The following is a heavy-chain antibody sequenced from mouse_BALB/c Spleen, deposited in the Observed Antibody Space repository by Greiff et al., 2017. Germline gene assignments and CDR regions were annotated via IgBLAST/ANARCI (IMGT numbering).Heavy chain of an antibody. CDR1: GYSFTGYY. V-gene: IGHV1-31*01. D-gene: IGHD2-4*01. J-gene: IGHJ3*01. CDR2: INPYNGAT. CDR3: ARSYDYDGWFAY. Sequence: VQLQQSGPELVKPGASVKISCKASGYSFTGYYMHWVKQSHVKSLEWIGRINPYNGATSYNQNFKDKASLTVDKSSSTAYMELHSLTSEDSSVYYCARSYDYDGWFAYWGQGTLVTVSA.